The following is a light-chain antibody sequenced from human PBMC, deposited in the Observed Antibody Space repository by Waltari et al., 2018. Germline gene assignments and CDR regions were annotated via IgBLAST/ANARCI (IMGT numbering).Light chain of an antibody. CDR2: DVS. CDR1: SSDVGAYKY. J-gene: IGLJ3*02. Sequence: QSALTQPRSVSGSPGQSVTISCTGTSSDVGAYKYVPWYQQPPGKAPKVMIYDVSKRPSGVPDRFSGSKSGNTASLTISGLQTEDEADYYCCSYAGSYNWVFGGGTKLTVL. CDR3: CSYAGSYNWV. V-gene: IGLV2-11*01.